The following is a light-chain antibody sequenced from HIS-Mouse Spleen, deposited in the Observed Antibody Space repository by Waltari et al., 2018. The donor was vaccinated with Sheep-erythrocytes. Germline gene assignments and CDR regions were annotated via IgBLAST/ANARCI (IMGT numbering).Light chain of an antibody. V-gene: IGLV2-8*01. CDR2: EVS. Sequence: QSALTQPPSASGSPGPSVTIPCTGTSSDAGGYNYVPWYQQHPGKAPKLMIYEVSKRPSGVPDRFSGSKSGNTASLTVSGLQAEDEADYYCSSYTSSSTLVFGGGTKLTVL. CDR1: SSDAGGYNY. CDR3: SSYTSSSTLV. J-gene: IGLJ3*02.